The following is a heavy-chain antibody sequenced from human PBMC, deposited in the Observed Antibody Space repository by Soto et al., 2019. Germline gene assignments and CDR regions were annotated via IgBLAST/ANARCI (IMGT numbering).Heavy chain of an antibody. D-gene: IGHD2-21*01. CDR2: IYYSGYT. CDR1: GGSISSSSYY. CDR3: ARHPRTSGGERTFDY. V-gene: IGHV4-39*01. Sequence: SETLSLTCTVSGGSISSSSYYWGWIRQPPGKGLEWIGSIYYSGYTYYNPSLKSRVTISVDTPKNQFSLKLTSVTAADTAVYYCARHPRTSGGERTFDYWGQGTMVTVSS. J-gene: IGHJ4*02.